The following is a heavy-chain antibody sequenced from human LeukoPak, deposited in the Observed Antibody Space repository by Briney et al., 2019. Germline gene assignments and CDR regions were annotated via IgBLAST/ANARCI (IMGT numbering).Heavy chain of an antibody. J-gene: IGHJ4*02. CDR1: GFIFSEHF. Sequence: WGSLRLSCGGAGFIFSEHFFDWVRPAPGKGLEGVSYFSSSGSTIYYADSVKGQFTISRDNAKSSLYLQMNSLRAEDTAVYYCARVFPEDVISSSWYEGGYFDYWGQGTLVTVSS. V-gene: IGHV3-11*01. CDR2: FSSSGSTI. CDR3: ARVFPEDVISSSWYEGGYFDY. D-gene: IGHD6-13*01.